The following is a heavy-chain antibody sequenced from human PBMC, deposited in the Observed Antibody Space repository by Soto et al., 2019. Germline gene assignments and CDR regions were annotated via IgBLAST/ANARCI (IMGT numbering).Heavy chain of an antibody. CDR3: ARGAPDYYDIRGSMTGLDP. J-gene: IGHJ5*02. D-gene: IGHD3-22*01. Sequence: ASVKVSFKASGYTLTSNYMHWVRQAPGQGLEWMGIINPSGGATSYAQKFQGRLTVTRDTSTSTVYMELSSLRSEDTAVYYCARGAPDYYDIRGSMTGLDPWGQGTLVTVS. CDR2: INPSGGAT. V-gene: IGHV1-46*03. CDR1: GYTLTSNY.